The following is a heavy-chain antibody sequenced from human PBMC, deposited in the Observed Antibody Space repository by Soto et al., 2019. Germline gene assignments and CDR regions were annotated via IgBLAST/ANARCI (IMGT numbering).Heavy chain of an antibody. CDR2: ILPILGIA. CDR3: AGAPGLLWFGGGRAAFDY. V-gene: IGHV1-69*02. J-gene: IGHJ4*02. CDR1: GGTFSSYT. Sequence: QVQLVQSGAEVKKPGSSVKVSCKASGGTFSSYTISWVRQAPGQGLEWMGRILPILGIANYAQKFQGRVTITADKPTRTAYMELSRLRSEETAVYYCAGAPGLLWFGGGRAAFDYWGQGTLVTVSS. D-gene: IGHD3-10*01.